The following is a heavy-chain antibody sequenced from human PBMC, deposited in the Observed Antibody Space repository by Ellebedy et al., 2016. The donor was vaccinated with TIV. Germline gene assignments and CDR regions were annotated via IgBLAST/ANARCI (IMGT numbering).Heavy chain of an antibody. CDR2: ISGAGDNT. V-gene: IGHV3-23*01. D-gene: IGHD3-22*01. CDR3: AKVTSSGFNYDRVGFEY. Sequence: GESLKISCAASGFTFSSFAMHWVRQAPGKGLEWLSVISGAGDNTYEADSVKGRFTITIDNSKNTLYLQMDRLRAEDTAVYYCAKVTSSGFNYDRVGFEYWGQGTLVTVSS. J-gene: IGHJ4*02. CDR1: GFTFSSFA.